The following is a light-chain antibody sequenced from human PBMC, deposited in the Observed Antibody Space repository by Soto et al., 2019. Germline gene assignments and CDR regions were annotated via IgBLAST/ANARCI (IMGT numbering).Light chain of an antibody. J-gene: IGKJ1*01. CDR2: GAS. CDR3: QQYGSSPTWT. V-gene: IGKV3-20*01. CDR1: QSVSSNY. Sequence: ENVLTQSPCTLSLSPGERATLSCRASQSVSSNYLAWYQQKPGQAPRLLIYGASTRASGIPDRFSGSGSGTDFTLTISRLEPEDSAVYYCQQYGSSPTWTFGQGAKVDI.